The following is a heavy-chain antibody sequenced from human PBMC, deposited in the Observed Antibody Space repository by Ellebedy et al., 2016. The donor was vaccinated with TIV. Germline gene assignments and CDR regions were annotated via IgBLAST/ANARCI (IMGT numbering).Heavy chain of an antibody. CDR2: MNPNSGRT. D-gene: IGHD5-18*01. J-gene: IGHJ4*02. V-gene: IGHV1-8*01. CDR1: GYSFTSYD. CDR3: ARRARGYSYGYSVVDY. Sequence: ASVKVSCKASGYSFTSYDIHWVRQATGQGLEWMGWMNPNSGRTGYAQRFQGRVTMTRNTSISTAYLELSSLRSEDTAVYYCARRARGYSYGYSVVDYWGQGTLVTVSS.